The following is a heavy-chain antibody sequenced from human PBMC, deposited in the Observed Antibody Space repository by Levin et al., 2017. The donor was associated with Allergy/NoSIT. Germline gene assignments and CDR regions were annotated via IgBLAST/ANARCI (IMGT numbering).Heavy chain of an antibody. V-gene: IGHV4-59*08. D-gene: IGHD3-16*02. CDR1: GGSISSYY. CDR2: IYYSGST. CDR3: ARHLRPTYYDYVWGSYPPDAFDI. Sequence: GSLRLSCTVSGGSISSYYWSWIRQPPGKGLEWIGYIYYSGSTNYNPSLKSRVTISVDTSKNQFSLKLSSVTAADTAVYYCARHLRPTYYDYVWGSYPPDAFDIWGQGTMVTVSS. J-gene: IGHJ3*02.